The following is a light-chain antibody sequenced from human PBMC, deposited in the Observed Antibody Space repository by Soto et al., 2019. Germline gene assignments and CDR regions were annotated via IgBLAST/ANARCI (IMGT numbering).Light chain of an antibody. J-gene: IGKJ4*01. CDR2: GAS. V-gene: IGKV3D-20*02. CDR3: QQRSNWPLT. CDR1: QSVSSN. Sequence: EIVMTQSPATLSVSPGERATLSCRASQSVSSNLAWYQQKPGQAPRLLIYGASNRATGIPDRFSGSGSGTDFTLTISRLEPEDFAVYYCQQRSNWPLTFGGGTKVDI.